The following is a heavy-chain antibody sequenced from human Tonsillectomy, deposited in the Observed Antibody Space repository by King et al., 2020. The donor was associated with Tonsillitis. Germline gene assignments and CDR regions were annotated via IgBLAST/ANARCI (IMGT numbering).Heavy chain of an antibody. D-gene: IGHD6-19*01. CDR1: GFTFSDYY. CDR3: ARDSIVSVPWDSSGWSYDAFDI. CDR2: ISSSGSTT. J-gene: IGHJ3*02. Sequence: VQLVESGGGLVKPGRSLRLSCAASGFTFSDYYMSWIRQAPGKGLEWVSYISSSGSTTYNADSVKGRFTISRDNAKNSLYLQMNSLSAEDTAVYYCARDSIVSVPWDSSGWSYDAFDIWGQGTMVTVSS. V-gene: IGHV3-11*01.